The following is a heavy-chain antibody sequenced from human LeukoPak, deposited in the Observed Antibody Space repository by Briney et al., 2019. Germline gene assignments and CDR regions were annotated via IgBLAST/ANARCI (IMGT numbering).Heavy chain of an antibody. V-gene: IGHV4-61*01. Sequence: SETLSLTCTVSGDSVSSDSYTWTWIRQPPGKGLEWIGRIYTSGSTDYDPSLRSRVTMSVDTSRNQFSLKLTSVTAADTAVYYCARESKSYDGSGFYHDYWGQGTLVAVSS. CDR2: IYTSGST. D-gene: IGHD3-22*01. CDR3: ARESKSYDGSGFYHDY. CDR1: GDSVSSDSYT. J-gene: IGHJ4*02.